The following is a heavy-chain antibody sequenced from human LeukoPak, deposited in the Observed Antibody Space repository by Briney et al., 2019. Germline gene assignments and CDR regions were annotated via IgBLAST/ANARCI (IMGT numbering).Heavy chain of an antibody. V-gene: IGHV4-30-2*03. D-gene: IGHD1-26*01. J-gene: IGHJ3*02. CDR3: ARNSGSYRGNAFDI. CDR2: IYHSGST. Sequence: PSQTLSLTCAVSGGSISSGGYSWSWIRQPPGKGLEWIGSIYHSGSTYYNPSLKSRVTISVDTSKNQFSLKLSSVTAADTAVYYCARNSGSYRGNAFDIWGQGTMVTVSS. CDR1: GGSISSGGYS.